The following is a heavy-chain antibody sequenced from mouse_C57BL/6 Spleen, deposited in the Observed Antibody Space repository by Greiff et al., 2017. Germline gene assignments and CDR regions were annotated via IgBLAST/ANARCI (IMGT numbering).Heavy chain of an antibody. CDR1: GYAFSSSW. V-gene: IGHV1-82*01. J-gene: IGHJ4*01. CDR3: AQAAAPMDY. Sequence: VQLQESGPELVKPGASVKISCKASGYAFSSSWMNWVKQRPGKGLEWIGRIYPGDGDTNYNGKFKGKATLTADKSSSTAYMQLSSLTSEDSAVYFCAQAAAPMDYWGQGPSVTVSP. CDR2: IYPGDGDT.